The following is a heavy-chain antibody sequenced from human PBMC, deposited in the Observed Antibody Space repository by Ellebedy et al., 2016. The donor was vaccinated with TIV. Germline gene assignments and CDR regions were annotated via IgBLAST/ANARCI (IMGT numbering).Heavy chain of an antibody. J-gene: IGHJ4*02. CDR2: ISSSSSYI. D-gene: IGHD1-26*01. CDR1: GFTFSSYS. Sequence: GESLKISXAASGFTFSSYSMNWVRQAPGKGLEWVSSISSSSSYIYYADSVKGRFTISRDNAKNSLYLQMNSLRAEDTAVYYCARVRGSYLAFDYWGQGTLVTVSS. V-gene: IGHV3-21*01. CDR3: ARVRGSYLAFDY.